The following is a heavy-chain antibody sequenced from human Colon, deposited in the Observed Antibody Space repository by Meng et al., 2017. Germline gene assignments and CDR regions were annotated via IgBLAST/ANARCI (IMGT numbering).Heavy chain of an antibody. CDR3: VTGGHYFGT. CDR2: IYRDGTT. Sequence: GGSLRLSCAASEFTVSGNCMTWVRQAPGKGLDWVSSIYRDGTTYYADSVKGRFAISRDTSKNTLSLQMSSLRHEDTALYYCVTGGHYFGTWGQGTMVTVSS. J-gene: IGHJ3*01. V-gene: IGHV3-66*02. D-gene: IGHD3-10*01. CDR1: EFTVSGNC.